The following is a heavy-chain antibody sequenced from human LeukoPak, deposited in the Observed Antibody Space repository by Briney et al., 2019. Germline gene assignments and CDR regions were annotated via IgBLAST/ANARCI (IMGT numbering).Heavy chain of an antibody. CDR2: INHSGST. V-gene: IGHV4-34*01. J-gene: IGHJ4*02. D-gene: IGHD2-2*01. CDR3: ARAPHDCSSTSCLPFDY. CDR1: GGSFSGYY. Sequence: PSETLSLTCAVYGGSFSGYYWSWIRQPPGKGLEWIGEINHSGSTNYNPSLKSRVTISVDTSKNQFSLKLSSVTAADTAVYYCARAPHDCSSTSCLPFDYWGQGTLVTVSS.